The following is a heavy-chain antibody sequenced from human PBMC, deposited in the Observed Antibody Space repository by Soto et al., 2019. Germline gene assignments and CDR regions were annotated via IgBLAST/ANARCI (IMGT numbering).Heavy chain of an antibody. CDR2: IIPIFGTA. Sequence: SVKVSCKASGGTFSSYAISWVRQAPGQGLEWMGGIIPIFGTANYAQKFQGRVTMTTDESTSTAYMELGSLRSDDTAVYYCARDLGYCTNGVCHNWFDPWGQGTPVTVSS. V-gene: IGHV1-69*05. CDR1: GGTFSSYA. CDR3: ARDLGYCTNGVCHNWFDP. D-gene: IGHD2-8*01. J-gene: IGHJ5*02.